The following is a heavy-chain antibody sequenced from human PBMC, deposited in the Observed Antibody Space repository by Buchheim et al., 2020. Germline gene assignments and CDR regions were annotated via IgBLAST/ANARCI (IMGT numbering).Heavy chain of an antibody. CDR2: IKQDGSEK. D-gene: IGHD6-13*01. V-gene: IGHV3-7*01. Sequence: EVQLVESGGGLVQPGGSLRLSCAASGFTFSSYWMSWVRQAPGKGLEWVANIKQDGSEKYYVDSVKGRFTISRDNAKNSLYLKMNSLRAEDTAVYYCARGPPPPHIAAAGTADYWGQGTL. CDR1: GFTFSSYW. J-gene: IGHJ4*02. CDR3: ARGPPPPHIAAAGTADY.